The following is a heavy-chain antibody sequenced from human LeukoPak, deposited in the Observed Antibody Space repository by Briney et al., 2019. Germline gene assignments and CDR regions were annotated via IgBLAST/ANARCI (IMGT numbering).Heavy chain of an antibody. V-gene: IGHV3-30*02. D-gene: IGHD4-17*01. Sequence: PGGSLRLSCAASGFTFSSYGMHWVRQAPGKGLEWVAFIRYDGSNKYYADSVKGRFTISRDNSKNTLYLQMNSLRAEDTAVYYCAKDPTPFYGINWFDPWGQGTLVTVSS. J-gene: IGHJ5*02. CDR1: GFTFSSYG. CDR2: IRYDGSNK. CDR3: AKDPTPFYGINWFDP.